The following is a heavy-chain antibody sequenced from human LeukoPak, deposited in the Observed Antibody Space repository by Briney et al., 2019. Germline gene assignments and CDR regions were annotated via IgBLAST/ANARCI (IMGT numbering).Heavy chain of an antibody. CDR3: ARDNPSYYLY. CDR2: ISAYNGDT. CDR1: GYTFTNYG. V-gene: IGHV1-18*01. Sequence: ASVKVSCKASGYTFTNYGISWLRQAPGQGLEWMGWISAYNGDTKYLQNLQGRVTMTTDTSTSTAYMELRSLRSDDTAVYYCARDNPSYYLYWGQGSLVTVSS. J-gene: IGHJ4*02. D-gene: IGHD3-22*01.